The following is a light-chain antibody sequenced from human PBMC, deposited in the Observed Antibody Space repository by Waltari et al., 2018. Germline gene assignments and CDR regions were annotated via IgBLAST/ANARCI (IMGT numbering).Light chain of an antibody. CDR1: DSDIGAYNY. CDR3: SSYTRRNTVI. CDR2: DVR. Sequence: PLPHPASVSGSPGPSITISCTGTDSDIGAYNYVPWYQQHPGIAPKLLLYDVRDRPSGVSDRLSGSKSGKTATLAIYGLQPEDAADYYCSSYTRRNTVIFGGGTKLTVV. J-gene: IGLJ2*01. V-gene: IGLV2-14*03.